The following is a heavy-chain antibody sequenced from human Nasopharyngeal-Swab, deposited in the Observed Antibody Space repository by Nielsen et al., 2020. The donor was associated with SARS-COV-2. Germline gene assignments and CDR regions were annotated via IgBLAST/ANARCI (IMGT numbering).Heavy chain of an antibody. CDR3: AREGEEDDGTGWTRGGYFDL. J-gene: IGHJ4*02. Sequence: WVRQAPGQGLEWLGGIIPLFEKTDYAQRFQGRVTFTADESTTTAYMELSSLGSEEKEGEGGAREGEEDDGTGWTRGGYFDLWGQGTQVTVSS. CDR2: IIPLFEKT. D-gene: IGHD3/OR15-3a*01. V-gene: IGHV1-69*01.